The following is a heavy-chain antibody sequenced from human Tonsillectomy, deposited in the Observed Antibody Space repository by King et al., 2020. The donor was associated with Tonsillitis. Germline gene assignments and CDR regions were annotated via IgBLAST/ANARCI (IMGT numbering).Heavy chain of an antibody. CDR1: GYRFTYHW. J-gene: IGHJ4*02. CDR3: ARHSVDY. D-gene: IGHD5/OR15-5a*01. V-gene: IGHV5-51*01. Sequence: QLVQSGAEVKKPGESLKISCQVSGYRFTYHWIGWVRQMPGQGLEWLGMIYPGDSDTKYSPSFQGRVTISADTSINTAYLPWSSLKASDTAIYYCARHSVDYWGQGTLVTVS. CDR2: IYPGDSDT.